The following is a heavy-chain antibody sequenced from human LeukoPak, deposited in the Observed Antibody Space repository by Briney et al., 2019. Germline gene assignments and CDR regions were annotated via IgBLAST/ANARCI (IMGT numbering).Heavy chain of an antibody. V-gene: IGHV1-46*01. CDR1: GGTFSSYA. CDR2: INPSGGST. CDR3: ARSIYSSPRGGFDP. J-gene: IGHJ5*02. D-gene: IGHD6-13*01. Sequence: ASVKVSCKASGGTFSSYAISWVRQAPGQGLEWMGIINPSGGSTSYAQKFQGRVTMTRDMSTNTVYMALSSLRSEDTAVYYCARSIYSSPRGGFDPWGQGTLVTVSS.